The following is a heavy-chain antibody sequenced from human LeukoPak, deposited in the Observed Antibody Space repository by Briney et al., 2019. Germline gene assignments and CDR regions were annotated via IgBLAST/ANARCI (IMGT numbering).Heavy chain of an antibody. V-gene: IGHV1-2*02. CDR3: ARVLLWFGELPTGDV. D-gene: IGHD3-10*01. CDR2: INPNSGGT. J-gene: IGHJ6*04. CDR1: GYTFTGYY. Sequence: ASVKVSCKASGYTFTGYYMHWVRQAPGQGLEWMGWINPNSGGTNYAQKLQGRVTMTTDTSTSTAYMELRSLRSDDTAVYYCARVLLWFGELPTGDVWGKGTTVTVSS.